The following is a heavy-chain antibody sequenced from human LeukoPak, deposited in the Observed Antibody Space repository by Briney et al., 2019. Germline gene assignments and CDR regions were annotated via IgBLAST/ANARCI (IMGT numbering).Heavy chain of an antibody. CDR2: ISAYNGNT. J-gene: IGHJ4*02. Sequence: GASVKVSCKASGYTFTSYGISWVRQAPGQGLEWMGWISAYNGNTNYAQKLQGRVTMTTDTSTSTAYMELRSLRSEDTAVYYCARDFADYDSSGYYGGYWGQGTLVTVSS. V-gene: IGHV1-18*01. CDR1: GYTFTSYG. D-gene: IGHD3-22*01. CDR3: ARDFADYDSSGYYGGY.